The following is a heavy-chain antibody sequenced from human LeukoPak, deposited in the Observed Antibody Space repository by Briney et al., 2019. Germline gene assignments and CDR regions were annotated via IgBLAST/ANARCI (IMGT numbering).Heavy chain of an antibody. Sequence: SETLSLTCAVYGGSFSGYYWSWIRQPPGKGLEWIGEFSHTGGPIYNPSLKSRVNISIDTSKNQFSLRLTSVTAADTAVYFCARPRLLFGSGPILVWGQGTLVTVSS. V-gene: IGHV4-34*01. J-gene: IGHJ4*02. CDR3: ARPRLLFGSGPILV. CDR1: GGSFSGYY. CDR2: FSHTGGP. D-gene: IGHD3-10*01.